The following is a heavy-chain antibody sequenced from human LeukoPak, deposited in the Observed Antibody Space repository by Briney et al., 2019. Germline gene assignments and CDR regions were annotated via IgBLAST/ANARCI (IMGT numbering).Heavy chain of an antibody. CDR3: AIFMVRGVIIDY. CDR1: GYRLNELS. CDR2: FDPEEGKT. J-gene: IGHJ4*02. Sequence: ASVKVSCKVSGYRLNELSIHWVRQGPGKGLEWMGGFDPEEGKTIYAQKLQGRVSMTEDTSTDTAFMELRSLRSEDTAVYYCAIFMVRGVIIDYWGQGTLVTVSS. D-gene: IGHD3-10*01. V-gene: IGHV1-24*01.